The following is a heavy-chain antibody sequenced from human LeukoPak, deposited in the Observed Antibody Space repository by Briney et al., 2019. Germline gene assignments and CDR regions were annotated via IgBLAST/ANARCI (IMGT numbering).Heavy chain of an antibody. CDR2: IYYSGNT. CDR1: SGSITNYY. J-gene: IGHJ3*02. V-gene: IGHV4-59*12. Sequence: PPETLSLTCTVSSGSITNYYWSWIRQPPGKELEWIGYIYYSGNTNYNPSLKSRVTISVDTSKNQFSLKLSSVTAADTAVYYCARDSGSSSWYRDAFDIWGQGTMVTVSS. D-gene: IGHD6-13*01. CDR3: ARDSGSSSWYRDAFDI.